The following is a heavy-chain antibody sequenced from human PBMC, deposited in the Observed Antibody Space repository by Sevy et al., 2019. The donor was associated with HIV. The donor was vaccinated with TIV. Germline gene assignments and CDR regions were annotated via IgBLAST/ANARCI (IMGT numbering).Heavy chain of an antibody. CDR3: ARDTWKNY. Sequence: SETLSLTCTVSGASITTYYWSWFRQPAGKGLEWIGRMHSGGNTNYNPSLQGRVTMSLDTSKNQFSLTLDFVTAADAAVYYCARDTWKNYWGQGILVTVSS. V-gene: IGHV4-4*07. CDR2: MHSGGNT. CDR1: GASITTYY. D-gene: IGHD1-1*01. J-gene: IGHJ4*02.